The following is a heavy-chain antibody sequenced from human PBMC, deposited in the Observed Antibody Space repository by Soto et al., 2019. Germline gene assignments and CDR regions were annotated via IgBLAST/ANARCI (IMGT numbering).Heavy chain of an antibody. V-gene: IGHV6-1*01. D-gene: IGHD6-25*01. J-gene: IGHJ2*01. Sequence: SQTLSLTCGISGDSVSSNNAAWNWIRQSPSRGLEWLGRTYYRSKWYNDYAVSVKSRITINPDTSENQFSLQLNSVTPEDTAVYYCASHKRGHWYFDLWGRGTLVTVSS. CDR1: GDSVSSNNAA. CDR3: ASHKRGHWYFDL. CDR2: TYYRSKWYN.